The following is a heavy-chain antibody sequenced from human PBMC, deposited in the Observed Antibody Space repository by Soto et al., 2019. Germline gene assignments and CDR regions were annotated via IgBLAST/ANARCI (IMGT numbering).Heavy chain of an antibody. CDR3: ARSSGRRHVVTFDYGLDV. D-gene: IGHD3-16*01. V-gene: IGHV3-11*06. J-gene: IGHJ6*02. Sequence: QVQLVESGGGLVEPGGSLRLSCAASGFSVGDNYMTWIRQAPGKGLEWLSYSSSSGGYTNYADSVKGRFTISRDNAKNSLYLQRDSLRAEDTAVYFCARSSGRRHVVTFDYGLDVWGQGTTVTVSS. CDR2: SSSSGGYT. CDR1: GFSVGDNY.